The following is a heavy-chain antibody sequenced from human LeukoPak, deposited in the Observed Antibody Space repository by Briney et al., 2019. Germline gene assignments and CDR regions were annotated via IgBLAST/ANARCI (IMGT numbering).Heavy chain of an antibody. CDR2: ITSSSSYI. V-gene: IGHV3-21*01. J-gene: IGHJ5*02. CDR1: GFTFSSFG. CDR3: ARGGTLSSSWYTKSKNWFDP. D-gene: IGHD6-13*01. Sequence: GGTLRLSCAVSGFTFSSFGMSWVRQAPGKGLEWVSSITSSSSYIYYADSVKGRFTLSRDNAKNSLYLQMNSLRAEDTAVYYCARGGTLSSSWYTKSKNWFDPWGQGTLVTVSS.